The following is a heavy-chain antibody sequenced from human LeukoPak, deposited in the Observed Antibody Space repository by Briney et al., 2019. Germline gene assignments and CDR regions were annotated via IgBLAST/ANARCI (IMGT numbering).Heavy chain of an antibody. V-gene: IGHV3-7*01. CDR2: IKQDGSEK. D-gene: IGHD3-9*01. J-gene: IGHJ4*02. Sequence: GGSLRLSCAASGFTFSSYWMSWVRQAPGKGLEWVANIKQDGSEKYYVDSVKGRFTISRDNAKNSRYLQMNSLRAEDTAVYYCARDSTPLRYFDWLLSFDYWGQGTLVTVSS. CDR3: ARDSTPLRYFDWLLSFDY. CDR1: GFTFSSYW.